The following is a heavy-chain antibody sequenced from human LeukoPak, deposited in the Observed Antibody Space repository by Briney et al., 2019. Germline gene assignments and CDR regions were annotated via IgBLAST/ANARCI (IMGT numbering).Heavy chain of an antibody. J-gene: IGHJ5*02. V-gene: IGHV4-59*01. CDR1: GGSISSYY. Sequence: SETLSLTCTVSGGSISSYYWSWIRQPPGKGLEWIGYIYYSGSTNYNPSLTSRVTISVDTSKNQFSLKLSSVTAADTAVYYCARAPYYYDSPPSWFDPWGQGTLVTVSS. CDR2: IYYSGST. CDR3: ARAPYYYDSPPSWFDP. D-gene: IGHD3-22*01.